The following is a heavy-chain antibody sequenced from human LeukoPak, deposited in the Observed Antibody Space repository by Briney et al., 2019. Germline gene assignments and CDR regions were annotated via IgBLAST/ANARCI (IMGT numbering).Heavy chain of an antibody. J-gene: IGHJ1*01. Sequence: PSETLSLTCTVSGGSISTDTVTGGSISSYYWSWIRQPPGKGLEWIGFIAYTGSTNYNPSLKSRVTISVDKSKNQFSLKLSSVTAADTAVYYCASIPQQIGAEYFQHWGQGTLVTVSS. CDR2: IAYTGST. V-gene: IGHV4-61*05. D-gene: IGHD6-6*01. CDR1: GGSISTDTVTGGSISSYY. CDR3: ASIPQQIGAEYFQH.